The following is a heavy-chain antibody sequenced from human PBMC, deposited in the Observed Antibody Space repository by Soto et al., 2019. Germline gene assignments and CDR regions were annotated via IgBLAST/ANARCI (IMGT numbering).Heavy chain of an antibody. Sequence: QVQLVQSGAEVKKPGSSVKVSCKASGGTFSSYTISWVRQAPGQGLEWMGRIIPILGIANYAQKFQGRVTITADKSTSTDYMELSSLRSEDTAVYYCASNGGLFDIWGQGTMVTVSS. CDR2: IIPILGIA. J-gene: IGHJ3*02. CDR1: GGTFSSYT. D-gene: IGHD4-17*01. V-gene: IGHV1-69*02. CDR3: ASNGGLFDI.